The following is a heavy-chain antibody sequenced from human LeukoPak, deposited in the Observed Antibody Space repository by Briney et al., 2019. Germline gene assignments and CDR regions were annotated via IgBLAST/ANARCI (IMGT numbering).Heavy chain of an antibody. CDR2: ISGSGGTT. V-gene: IGHV3-23*01. CDR3: ARDRRQFDY. D-gene: IGHD1-1*01. CDR1: GFTFSSYG. Sequence: PGGSLRLSCAASGFTFSSYGMSWVRQAPGKGLEWVSDISGSGGTTYYADSVKGRFTISRDNSKNTLYLQMNSLRVDDTAVYYCARDRRQFDYWGQGTQVSVSS. J-gene: IGHJ4*02.